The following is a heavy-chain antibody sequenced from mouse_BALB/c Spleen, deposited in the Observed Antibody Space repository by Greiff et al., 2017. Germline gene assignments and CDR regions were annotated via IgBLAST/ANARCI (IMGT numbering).Heavy chain of an antibody. J-gene: IGHJ4*01. CDR3: ARGVYYRYDDYYAMDY. CDR1: GFTFSSFG. D-gene: IGHD2-14*01. CDR2: ISSGSSTI. Sequence: EVKLMESGGGLVQPGGSRKLSCAASGFTFSSFGMHWVRQAPEKGLEWVAYISSGSSTIYYADTVKGRFTISRDNPKNTLLLQMTSLSSEDTAMYYCARGVYYRYDDYYAMDYWGQGTSVTVSS. V-gene: IGHV5-17*02.